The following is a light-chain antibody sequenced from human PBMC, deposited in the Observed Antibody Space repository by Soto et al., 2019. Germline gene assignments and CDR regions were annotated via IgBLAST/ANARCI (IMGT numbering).Light chain of an antibody. J-gene: IGKJ4*01. CDR1: QTLYNN. Sequence: EIVMTQSPATLSVSPGERATLSCRASQTLYNNLAWYQQKLGQAPRLLIYGASSRATDIPARCSGSGAGAAFILTIIGLQAEDVFVCYCQQHSDWRRTFGGGTKVEMK. CDR3: QQHSDWRRT. CDR2: GAS. V-gene: IGKV3-15*01.